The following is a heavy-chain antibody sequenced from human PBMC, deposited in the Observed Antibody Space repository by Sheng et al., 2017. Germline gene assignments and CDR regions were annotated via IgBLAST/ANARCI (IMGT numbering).Heavy chain of an antibody. CDR3: ARVGLDLCFGCFDS. CDR1: GGSISSPEHY. CDR2: IHYSGTT. Sequence: QVQLQESGPGLVRPSQTLSLICTVSGGSISSPEHYWTWVRQSPGKGLEWIGYIHYSGTTSYNPSLNSRLTMSFDASRRQFSLRLTSVTAADTAVYYCARVGLDLCFGCFDSWAGEPGSPSPQ. V-gene: IGHV4-30-4*08. J-gene: IGHJ4*02. D-gene: IGHD3-16*01.